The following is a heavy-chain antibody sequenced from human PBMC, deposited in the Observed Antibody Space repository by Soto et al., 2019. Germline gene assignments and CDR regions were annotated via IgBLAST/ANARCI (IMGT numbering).Heavy chain of an antibody. V-gene: IGHV2-5*02. CDR3: AHKGPEDWPLDY. J-gene: IGHJ4*02. CDR2: IYWDDSK. Sequence: QITLKESGPTLVIPTQTLTLTCAFSGFSLSTSGVGVGWIRQPPGKALEWLAVIYWDDSKHYSPSLRSRLTITKYTSKNQVVLTMTNMDPMDTGTYYCAHKGPEDWPLDYWGQGTLVTVSS. CDR1: GFSLSTSGVG. D-gene: IGHD3-9*01.